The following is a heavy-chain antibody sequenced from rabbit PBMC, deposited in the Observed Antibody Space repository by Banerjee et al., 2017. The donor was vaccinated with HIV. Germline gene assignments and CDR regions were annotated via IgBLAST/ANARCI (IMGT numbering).Heavy chain of an antibody. CDR3: ARDLAGVIGWNFGV. J-gene: IGHJ4*01. D-gene: IGHD4-1*01. CDR1: GFSFSSNDW. CDR2: IYAGSVGNT. Sequence: QSLEESGGDLVKPGASLTLTCTASGFSFSSNDWMCWVRQAPGKGLEWIACIYAGSVGNTYYASWAKGRFTISKTSWTTVTLQMTSLTAADTATYFCARDLAGVIGWNFGVWGPGTLVTVS. V-gene: IGHV1S40*01.